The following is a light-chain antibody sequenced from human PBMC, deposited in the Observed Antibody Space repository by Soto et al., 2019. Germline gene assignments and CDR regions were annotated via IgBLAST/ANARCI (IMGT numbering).Light chain of an antibody. CDR1: QSVSSN. V-gene: IGKV3-15*01. Sequence: EIVMTQSPATLSVSPGERATLSCRASQSVSSNFAWFQQKPGQAPWRLIYCASTRATGIPARFSGSGSGTEFTLPISSLQSADFAVYYCQQYNNWPPLTFGPGTKVEIK. CDR3: QQYNNWPPLT. CDR2: CAS. J-gene: IGKJ3*01.